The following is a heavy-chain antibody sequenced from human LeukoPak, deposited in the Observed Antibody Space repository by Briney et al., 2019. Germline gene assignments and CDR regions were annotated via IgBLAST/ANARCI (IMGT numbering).Heavy chain of an antibody. J-gene: IGHJ4*02. CDR2: INSDGSST. CDR3: ARGGGVIIRGFDY. CDR1: GFTFSSYW. D-gene: IGHD3-10*01. Sequence: GGSLRLSCAASGFTFSSYWMHWVRQAPGKGLVWDSRINSDGSSTSYADSVKGRFTISRDNAKNTLYLQMNSLRAEDTAVYYCARGGGVIIRGFDYWGQGTLVTVSS. V-gene: IGHV3-74*01.